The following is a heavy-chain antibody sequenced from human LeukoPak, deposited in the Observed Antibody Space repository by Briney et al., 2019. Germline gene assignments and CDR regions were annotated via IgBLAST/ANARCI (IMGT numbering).Heavy chain of an antibody. J-gene: IGHJ4*02. CDR1: GGSISTYY. V-gene: IGHV4-59*12. Sequence: SETLSLTCTVSGGSISTYYWNWIRQSPGKGLEWIGYIHDSGHANYNPSFKSRVTISVDTSKNQFSLKLSSVTAADTAVYYCATQDTAMAKAYFDYWGQGTLVTVSS. CDR3: ATQDTAMAKAYFDY. D-gene: IGHD5-18*01. CDR2: IHDSGHA.